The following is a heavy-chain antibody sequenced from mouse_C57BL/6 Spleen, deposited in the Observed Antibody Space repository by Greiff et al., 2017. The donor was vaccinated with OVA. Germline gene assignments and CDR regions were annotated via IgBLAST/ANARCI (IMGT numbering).Heavy chain of an antibody. J-gene: IGHJ4*01. CDR2: IYPRSGNT. CDR1: GYTFTSYG. V-gene: IGHV1-81*01. CDR3: ASWEDYGMDY. D-gene: IGHD2-4*01. Sequence: QVQLKESGAELARPGASVKLSCKASGYTFTSYGISWVKQRTGQGLEWIGEIYPRSGNTYSNETFKGKATLTADKSSSTAYMELRSLTSEDSAVYFCASWEDYGMDYWGQGTSVTVSS.